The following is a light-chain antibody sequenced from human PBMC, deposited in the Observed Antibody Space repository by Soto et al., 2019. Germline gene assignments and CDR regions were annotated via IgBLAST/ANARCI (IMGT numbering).Light chain of an antibody. J-gene: IGKJ5*01. CDR2: GAS. V-gene: IGKV1-39*01. Sequence: DIQMTQSPSSPSAAIGDRVTITYRASQSIKNYLNWYQHKPGAAPKLLIFGASNLESGVPSRFSGSGSGTEFTLSISSLQPEDFATYYCQQGYSTTPITFGQGTRLEIK. CDR3: QQGYSTTPIT. CDR1: QSIKNY.